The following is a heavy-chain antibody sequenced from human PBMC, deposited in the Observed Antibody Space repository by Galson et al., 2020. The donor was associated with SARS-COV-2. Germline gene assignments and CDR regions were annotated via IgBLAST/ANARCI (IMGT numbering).Heavy chain of an antibody. CDR1: GGTFGGYA. D-gene: IGHD6-13*01. CDR3: ASLGSGIATPGVDFDY. CDR2: IIPIFGIA. J-gene: IGHJ4*02. Sequence: ASVKVSCKASGGTFGGYALSWVRQVPGQGLEWMGRIIPIFGIANYTQKFQGRVTITADKSTTTAYMELTSLRSEDTAVYYCASLGSGIATPGVDFDYWGQGTLVTVSS. V-gene: IGHV1-69*04.